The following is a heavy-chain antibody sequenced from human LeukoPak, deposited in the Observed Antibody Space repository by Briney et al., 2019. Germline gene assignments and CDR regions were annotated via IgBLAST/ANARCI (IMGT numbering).Heavy chain of an antibody. CDR1: GFTVSSNH. J-gene: IGHJ4*02. Sequence: GGSLRHSCAASGFTVSSNHMSWVRQAPGKGLEWVSVIYSGGSTDYADSVKGRFTISRDNLKNTLYLQMNSLRAEDTAVYYCARGPAGYNWGQGTLVTFSS. D-gene: IGHD1-1*01. CDR2: IYSGGST. CDR3: ARGPAGYN. V-gene: IGHV3-53*01.